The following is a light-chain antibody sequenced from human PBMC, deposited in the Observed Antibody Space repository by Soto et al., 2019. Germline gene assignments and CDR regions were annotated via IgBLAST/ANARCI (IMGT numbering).Light chain of an antibody. CDR1: SSDVGTYKP. J-gene: IGLJ3*02. CDR2: DDT. Sequence: QSALTQPASVSWSPGQSITISCTETSSDVGTYKPVSWYQQYPGKAPKVIIYDDTKRPSGVSSRFSGSKSGNTASLTISGLQAEDEADYYCCSFAGSSTSFGGGTKVTVL. CDR3: CSFAGSSTS. V-gene: IGLV2-23*01.